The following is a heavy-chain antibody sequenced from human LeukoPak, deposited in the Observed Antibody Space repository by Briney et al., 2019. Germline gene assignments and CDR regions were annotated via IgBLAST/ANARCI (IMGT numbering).Heavy chain of an antibody. Sequence: GGSLRLSCAASGFTFSSYGMHWVRQAPGKGLEWVAVISSDGSNADYADSVKGQFTISRGNSKSTLYLQMNSLRAEDTAVYYCAKGSPQFDFWGQGTLVTVSS. D-gene: IGHD1-26*01. V-gene: IGHV3-30*18. CDR3: AKGSPQFDF. CDR2: ISSDGSNA. J-gene: IGHJ4*02. CDR1: GFTFSSYG.